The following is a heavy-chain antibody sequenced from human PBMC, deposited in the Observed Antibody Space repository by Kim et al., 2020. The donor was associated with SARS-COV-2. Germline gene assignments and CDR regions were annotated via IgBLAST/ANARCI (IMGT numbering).Heavy chain of an antibody. D-gene: IGHD3-9*01. J-gene: IGHJ4*02. CDR3: ARDGMDYDILTGYYGWACDY. CDR1: GDSVSSNSAA. Sequence: SQTLSLTCAISGDSVSSNSAAWNWIRQSPSRGLEWLGRTYYRTKWYNDYAVSVKSRITINPDTSKNQFSLQLNSVTPEDTAVYYCARDGMDYDILTGYYGWACDYWGQGALVTVSS. V-gene: IGHV6-1*01. CDR2: TYYRTKWYN.